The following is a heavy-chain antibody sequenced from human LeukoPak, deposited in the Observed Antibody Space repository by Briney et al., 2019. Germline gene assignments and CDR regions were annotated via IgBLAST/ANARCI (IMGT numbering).Heavy chain of an antibody. CDR1: GFTFSRNA. D-gene: IGHD3-3*01. J-gene: IGHJ3*01. Sequence: GGSLRLSCAAYGFTFSRNAMSWVSQAAGKGLEWMDKIDKDGSEKHYVDSVKGRLTIPRDNAKNSVYLEMDSLRDEDTAVYYCARDQADFWEGHSLDVFDLWGPGTMVTVSS. V-gene: IGHV3-7*01. CDR3: ARDQADFWEGHSLDVFDL. CDR2: IDKDGSEK.